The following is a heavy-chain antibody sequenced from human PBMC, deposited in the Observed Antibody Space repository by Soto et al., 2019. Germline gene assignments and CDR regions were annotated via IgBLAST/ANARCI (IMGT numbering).Heavy chain of an antibody. V-gene: IGHV2-5*02. CDR2: IYWDDDK. J-gene: IGHJ5*02. CDR3: ALITGTLQQTNWFDP. Sequence: ESGPTLVNPTQPLTLTCTFSGFSLSTSGVGVGWIRQPPGKALEWLALIYWDDDKRYSPSLKSRLTITKDTSKNQVVLTMTNMDPVDTATYYCALITGTLQQTNWFDPWGQGTLVTVSS. D-gene: IGHD1-20*01. CDR1: GFSLSTSGVG.